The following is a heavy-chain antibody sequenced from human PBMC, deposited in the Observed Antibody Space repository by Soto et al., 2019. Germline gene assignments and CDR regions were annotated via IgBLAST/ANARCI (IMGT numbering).Heavy chain of an antibody. CDR3: ARNGGSGRLPFDY. CDR2: ISSGGSTF. V-gene: IGHV3-48*01. CDR1: GFTFSSYS. J-gene: IGHJ4*02. Sequence: GGSLRLSCAASGFTFSSYSMNWVRQAPGKGLEWVSYISSGGSTFYYADSVKGRFTISRDNAKNSLYLQMNSLRAEDTAVYYCARNGGSGRLPFDYWGQGTLVTVSS. D-gene: IGHD3-10*01.